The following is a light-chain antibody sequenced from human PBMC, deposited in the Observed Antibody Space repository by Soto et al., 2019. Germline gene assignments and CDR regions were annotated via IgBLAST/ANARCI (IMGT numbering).Light chain of an antibody. V-gene: IGKV1-39*01. CDR2: AAS. CDR3: QQTYSSPQT. CDR1: QTVSIY. J-gene: IGKJ1*01. Sequence: DVQMTQCQSSLSASVADRVTITCRASQTVSIYLNWYRQKPGKAPELLIFAASDLQSGVPSRFSGSGSGTDFTLTISSLQPEDFATYYCQQTYSSPQTFGQGTKVDI.